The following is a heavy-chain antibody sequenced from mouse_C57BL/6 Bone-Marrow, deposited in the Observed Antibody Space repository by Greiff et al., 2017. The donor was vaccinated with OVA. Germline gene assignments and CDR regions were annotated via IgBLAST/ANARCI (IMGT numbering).Heavy chain of an antibody. Sequence: LQLQQSGPELVKPGASVKISCKASGYSFTGYYMNWVKQSPEKSLEWIGEINPSTGGTTYNQKFKAKATLTVDKSSSTAYMQLKSLTSEDSAVYYCARYYTNTGFAYWGQGTLVTVSA. CDR2: INPSTGGT. J-gene: IGHJ3*01. CDR3: ARYYTNTGFAY. V-gene: IGHV1-42*01. CDR1: GYSFTGYY. D-gene: IGHD2-5*01.